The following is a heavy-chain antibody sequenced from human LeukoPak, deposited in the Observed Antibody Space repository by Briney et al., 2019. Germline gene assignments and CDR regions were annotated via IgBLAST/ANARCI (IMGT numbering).Heavy chain of an antibody. D-gene: IGHD7-27*01. CDR1: GGSISSYY. CDR3: ARGFRGDNFDY. V-gene: IGHV4-59*08. J-gene: IGHJ4*02. CDR2: IYYSGST. Sequence: SETLSLTCTVSGGSISSYYWSWIRQPPGKGLEWIGYIYYSGSTNYNPSLKSRVTISVDTSKNQFSLKLSSVTAADTAVYFCARGFRGDNFDYWGQGTLVTVSS.